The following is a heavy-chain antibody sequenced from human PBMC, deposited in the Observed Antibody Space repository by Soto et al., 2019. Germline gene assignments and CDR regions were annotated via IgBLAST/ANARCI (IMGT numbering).Heavy chain of an antibody. J-gene: IGHJ4*02. CDR1: GFTFSSYW. CDR2: IKEDGSEQ. Sequence: EVQLEESGGGLVQPGGSLRLSCAASGFTFSSYWMTWVRQAPGKGLEWVANIKEDGSEQYQVDYVKGRFTFSRDNAKKTLYLQMNSLRVEDTAVYYCARLTAAGGVDQFDYWGQGTRVTVSS. CDR3: ARLTAAGGVDQFDY. V-gene: IGHV3-7*05. D-gene: IGHD6-13*01.